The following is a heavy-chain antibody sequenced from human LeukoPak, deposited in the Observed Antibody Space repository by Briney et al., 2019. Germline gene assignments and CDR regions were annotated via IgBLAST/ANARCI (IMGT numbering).Heavy chain of an antibody. J-gene: IGHJ4*02. D-gene: IGHD4-23*01. CDR1: GFTFSSYE. Sequence: GGSLRLSCAASGFTFSSYEMNWVRQAPGKGVEWVSYISSSGSTIYYADSVKGRFTISRDNAKNSLYLQMNSLRAEDTAVYYCAKDRPTVVTRRHYFDYWGQGILVTVSS. CDR3: AKDRPTVVTRRHYFDY. V-gene: IGHV3-48*03. CDR2: ISSSGSTI.